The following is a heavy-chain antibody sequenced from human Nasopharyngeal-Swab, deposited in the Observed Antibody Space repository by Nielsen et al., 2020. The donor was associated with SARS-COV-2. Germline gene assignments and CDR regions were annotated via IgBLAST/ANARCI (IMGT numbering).Heavy chain of an antibody. J-gene: IGHJ4*02. D-gene: IGHD2-21*01. Sequence: WIRQPPGKGLEWVSYISSSSSTIYYADSVKGRFTISRDNAKNSLYLQMNGLRDEDTAVYYCAGGGGDSDYWGQGTLVTVSS. V-gene: IGHV3-48*02. CDR3: AGGGGDSDY. CDR2: ISSSSSTI.